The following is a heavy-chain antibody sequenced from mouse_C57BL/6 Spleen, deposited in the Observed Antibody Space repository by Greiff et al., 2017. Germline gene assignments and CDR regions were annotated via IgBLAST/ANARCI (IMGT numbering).Heavy chain of an antibody. CDR2: ISNGGGST. Sequence: DVMLVESGGGLVQPGGSLKLSCAASGFTFSDYYMYWVRQTPEKRLEWVAYISNGGGSTYYPDTVKGRFTISIDNAKNTLYLQMSRLKSEDTAMYYCARQDSKAYFDYWGQGTTLTVSS. D-gene: IGHD2-5*01. V-gene: IGHV5-12*01. CDR3: ARQDSKAYFDY. J-gene: IGHJ2*01. CDR1: GFTFSDYY.